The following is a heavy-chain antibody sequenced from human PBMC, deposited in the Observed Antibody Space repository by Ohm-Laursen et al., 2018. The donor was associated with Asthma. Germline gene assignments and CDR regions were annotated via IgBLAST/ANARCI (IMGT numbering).Heavy chain of an antibody. CDR3: ARSGTYSNDWFDP. J-gene: IGHJ5*02. Sequence: QTLSLTCTVSGASIGSGGYYWSWIRQHPGKGLEWIAYIYYNGFTNYNPSLKSRVTISVDTSKNQFSLNLNSVSATDTAVYFCARSGTYSNDWFDPWGQGTLVIVSS. CDR2: IYYNGFT. CDR1: GASIGSGGYY. D-gene: IGHD1-26*01. V-gene: IGHV4-31*03.